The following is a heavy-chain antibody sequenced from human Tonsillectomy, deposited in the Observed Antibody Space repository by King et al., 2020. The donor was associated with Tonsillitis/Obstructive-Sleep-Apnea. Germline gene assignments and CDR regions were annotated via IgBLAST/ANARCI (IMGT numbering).Heavy chain of an antibody. V-gene: IGHV1-2*06. D-gene: IGHD4-11*01. CDR3: ARDRAYYSNYSNDY. Sequence: QLVQSGAEVKKPGASVKVSCKASGYTFTGYYMHWVRQAPGQGLEWMGRINPNSGGTNYAQKFQGRVTMTRETSISTAYMELSRLRSDDTAVYYCARDRAYYSNYSNDYWGQGTLVTVSS. CDR1: GYTFTGYY. CDR2: INPNSGGT. J-gene: IGHJ4*02.